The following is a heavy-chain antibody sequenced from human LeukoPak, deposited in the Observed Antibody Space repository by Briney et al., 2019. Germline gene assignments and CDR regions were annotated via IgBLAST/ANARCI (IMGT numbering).Heavy chain of an antibody. Sequence: SETLSLTCTVSGVSISSYYWSWIRQPPGKGLEWIGYIYYSGSTNYNPSLKSRVTISVDTSKNQFSLKLSSVTAADTAVYYCARASSYGPNFDYWGQGTLVTVSS. CDR2: IYYSGST. V-gene: IGHV4-59*08. D-gene: IGHD5-18*01. CDR1: GVSISSYY. CDR3: ARASSYGPNFDY. J-gene: IGHJ4*02.